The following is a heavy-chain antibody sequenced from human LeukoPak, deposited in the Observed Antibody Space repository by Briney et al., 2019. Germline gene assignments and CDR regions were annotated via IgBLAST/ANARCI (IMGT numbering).Heavy chain of an antibody. D-gene: IGHD3-16*01. CDR1: GFTFDDYA. CDR2: ISWNSGSI. V-gene: IGHV3-9*01. J-gene: IGHJ4*02. CDR3: AKSWHMITFAYHLFDY. Sequence: PGGSLRLSCAASGFTFDDYAMHWVRQAPGKGLEWVSGISWNSGSIGYADSVKGRFTISRDNAKNSLYLQMNSLRAEDTAFYYCAKSWHMITFAYHLFDYWGQGALVTVSS.